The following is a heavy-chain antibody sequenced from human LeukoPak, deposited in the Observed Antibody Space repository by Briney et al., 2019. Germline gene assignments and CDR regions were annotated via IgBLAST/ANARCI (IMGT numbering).Heavy chain of an antibody. Sequence: ASVKVSCKASGYTFTSYDINWVRQATGKGLEWMGWMNPNSGNTGYAQKFQGRVTITRNTSISTAYMELSSLRSEDTAVYYCARGLWGADTAIVNRYYYYYYYMDVWGKGTTVTVSS. CDR2: MNPNSGNT. CDR3: ARGLWGADTAIVNRYYYYYYYMDV. D-gene: IGHD5-18*01. V-gene: IGHV1-8*03. CDR1: GYTFTSYD. J-gene: IGHJ6*03.